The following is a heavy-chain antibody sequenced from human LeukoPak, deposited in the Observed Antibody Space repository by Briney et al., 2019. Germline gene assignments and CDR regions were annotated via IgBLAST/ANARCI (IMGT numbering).Heavy chain of an antibody. CDR2: IYHSGST. D-gene: IGHD2-15*01. V-gene: IGHV4-30-2*01. Sequence: SETLSLTCAVSGGSISSCGYSWSWIRQPPGKGLEWIGYIYHSGSTYYNPSLKSRVTISVDRSKNQFSLNLSSVTAADTAVYYCAREGYCSGGSCDNWFDPWGQGTLVTVSS. J-gene: IGHJ5*02. CDR3: AREGYCSGGSCDNWFDP. CDR1: GGSISSCGYS.